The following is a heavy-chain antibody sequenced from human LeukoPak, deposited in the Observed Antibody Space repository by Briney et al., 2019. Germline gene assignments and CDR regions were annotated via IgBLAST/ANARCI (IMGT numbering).Heavy chain of an antibody. CDR3: AKGGPGQWFDP. D-gene: IGHD1-26*01. V-gene: IGHV1-2*02. J-gene: IGHJ5*02. CDR2: INPNNGAT. Sequence: EASVKVSCKASGYTFTGYYLHWVRQAPGQGLEWMGWINPNNGATDYAQKFQGRVTMTRDTSISTAYMDLSRLTSDDTAVYYCAKGGPGQWFDPWGQGTLVSVSS. CDR1: GYTFTGYY.